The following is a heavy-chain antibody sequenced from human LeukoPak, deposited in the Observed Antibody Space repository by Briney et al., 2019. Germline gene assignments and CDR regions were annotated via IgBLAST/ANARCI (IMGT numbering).Heavy chain of an antibody. J-gene: IGHJ4*02. Sequence: SETLSFTCAVYGGSFSGYYWSWIRQPPGKGLEWIGEINHSGSTNYNPSLKSRVTISVDTSKNQFSLKLSSVTAADTAVYYCARGVRQWLAHGVDYWGQGTLVTVSS. CDR2: INHSGST. D-gene: IGHD6-19*01. CDR3: ARGVRQWLAHGVDY. V-gene: IGHV4-34*01. CDR1: GGSFSGYY.